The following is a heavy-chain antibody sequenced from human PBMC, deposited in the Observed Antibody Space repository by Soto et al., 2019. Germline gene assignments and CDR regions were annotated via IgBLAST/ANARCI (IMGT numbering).Heavy chain of an antibody. CDR2: ISYDGYT. V-gene: IGHV3-30*03. CDR1: GFTFSSYG. CDR3: ATRKYCPSTTCFDY. D-gene: IGHD2-2*01. J-gene: IGHJ4*02. Sequence: GGSLRLSCAASGFTFSSYGMHWVRQAPGKGLEWVAVISYDGYTYYADSVKGRSTISRDTSKNTLYLQMSSLRAEDTAIYYCATRKYCPSTTCFDYWGQGTQVTVSS.